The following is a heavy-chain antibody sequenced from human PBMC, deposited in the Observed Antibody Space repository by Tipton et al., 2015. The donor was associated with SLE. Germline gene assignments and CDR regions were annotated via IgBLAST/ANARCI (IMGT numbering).Heavy chain of an antibody. D-gene: IGHD2-2*01. CDR1: GGSITNTNYY. CDR3: ARGYQLPLGHYYYYDMHV. Sequence: TLSLTCTVSGGSITNTNYYWSWIRQPAGKELEWIGHTFTSGATDYNPSLKSRVTISVDTSKNQFSLKLSSVTAADTAVYYCARGYQLPLGHYYYYDMHVWGKGTTVTVTS. CDR2: TFTSGAT. V-gene: IGHV4-61*09. J-gene: IGHJ6*03.